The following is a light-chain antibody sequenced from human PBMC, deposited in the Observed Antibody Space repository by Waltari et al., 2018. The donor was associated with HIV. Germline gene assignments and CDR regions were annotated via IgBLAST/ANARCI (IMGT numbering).Light chain of an antibody. J-gene: IGKJ2*01. Sequence: EIVLTQSPGTLSLSPGERATPPCRASQSVSSSYLAWYQQKPGQAPRLLIYGASTRATDIPDRFSDSGSGTDFTLTISRLEPEDFAVYYCQQYGSSPYTFGQGTKLEIK. CDR1: QSVSSSY. V-gene: IGKV3-20*01. CDR2: GAS. CDR3: QQYGSSPYT.